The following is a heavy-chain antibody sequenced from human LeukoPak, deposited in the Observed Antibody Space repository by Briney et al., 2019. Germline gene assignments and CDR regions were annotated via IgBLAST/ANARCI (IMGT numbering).Heavy chain of an antibody. CDR2: IYYSGST. Sequence: SQSLSLTCTVSCGSISSGDYYWSWIRQPPWKGLEWFGYIYYSGSTYYNPSLQSRVTISVDTSRNQFSLKLSSVTAADTAVYYCARALLTGGDCYLDYWGQGTLVTVSS. V-gene: IGHV4-30-4*01. J-gene: IGHJ4*02. CDR3: ARALLTGGDCYLDY. D-gene: IGHD2-21*02. CDR1: CGSISSGDYY.